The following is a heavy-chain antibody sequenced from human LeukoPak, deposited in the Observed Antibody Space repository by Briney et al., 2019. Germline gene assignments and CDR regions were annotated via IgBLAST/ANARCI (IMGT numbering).Heavy chain of an antibody. CDR1: GFSFSSYW. CDR3: VRDSSSVVGLPRDY. D-gene: IGHD6-6*01. J-gene: IGHJ4*02. V-gene: IGHV3-74*01. CDR2: ISSDGSII. Sequence: GGSLRLSCAASGFSFSSYWMHWVRQAPGKGLVWVSRISSDGSIINYADSVKGRFTISRDNAKNSLYLQMNSLGAEDTAVYYCVRDSSSVVGLPRDYWGQGTLVTVSS.